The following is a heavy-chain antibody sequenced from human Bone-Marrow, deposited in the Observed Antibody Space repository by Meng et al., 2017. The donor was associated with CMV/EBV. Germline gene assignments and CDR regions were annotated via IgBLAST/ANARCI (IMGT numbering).Heavy chain of an antibody. D-gene: IGHD2-2*01. V-gene: IGHV4-59*01. CDR3: ARQVVVVPAASETNYYYYYGMDV. CDR1: GFTFSGSD. Sequence: GSLRLSCAASGFTFSGSDMHWVRQASGKGLEWIGYIYYSGSTNYNPSLKSRVTISVDTSKNQFSLKLSSVTAADTAVYYCARQVVVVPAASETNYYYYYGMDVWGQGTTVTVSS. J-gene: IGHJ6*02. CDR2: IYYSGST.